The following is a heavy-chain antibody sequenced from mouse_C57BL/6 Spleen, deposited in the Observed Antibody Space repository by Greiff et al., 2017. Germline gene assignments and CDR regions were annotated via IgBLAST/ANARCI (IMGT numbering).Heavy chain of an antibody. CDR1: GYTFTSYW. J-gene: IGHJ3*01. V-gene: IGHV1-69*01. Sequence: QVQLQQPGAELVNPGASVKLSCKASGYTFTSYWMHWVKQRPGQGLEWIGEIDPSDSYTNYNQQFKGKSTLTVAKSSSTAYMQLSSLTSEDSAVYYCSRAEDYGSSFAWFAYWGQGTLVTVSA. D-gene: IGHD1-1*01. CDR3: SRAEDYGSSFAWFAY. CDR2: IDPSDSYT.